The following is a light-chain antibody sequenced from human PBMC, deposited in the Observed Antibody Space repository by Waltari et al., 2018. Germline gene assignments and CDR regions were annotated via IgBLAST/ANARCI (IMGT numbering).Light chain of an antibody. CDR3: QHYLRLPVT. CDR2: GAS. Sequence: LQRSRGTLASSAGVSPALTCRTSQSVTRALAWYQQKPGQAPRLLIYGASNMATGIPDRFSGSGSGTDFSLTISSLEPEDFAVYYCQHYLRLPVTFGQGTKVEVK. V-gene: IGKV3-20*01. J-gene: IGKJ1*01. CDR1: QSVTRA.